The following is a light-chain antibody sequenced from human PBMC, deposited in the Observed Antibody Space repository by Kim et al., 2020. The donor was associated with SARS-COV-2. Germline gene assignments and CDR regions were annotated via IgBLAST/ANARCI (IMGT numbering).Light chain of an antibody. J-gene: IGLJ2*01. V-gene: IGLV7-46*01. CDR1: TGAVTNCDY. CDR3: LVTYSGSSVV. CDR2: DTS. Sequence: TVTRSYGSRTGAVTNCDYPYWFQQKPGQAPRTLIYDTSKKHSWTPARFSGSRLGGKAALTLSGAQPEDEAEYSCLVTYSGSSVVFGGGTQLTVL.